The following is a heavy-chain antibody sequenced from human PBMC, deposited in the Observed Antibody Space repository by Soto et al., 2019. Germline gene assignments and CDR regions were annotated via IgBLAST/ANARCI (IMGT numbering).Heavy chain of an antibody. CDR1: GGSISSSNW. CDR2: IYHSGST. CDR3: ARSGNPRDFDY. Sequence: SETLSLTCAVSGGSISSSNWWSWVRQPPGKGLEWIGEIYHSGSTNYNPSLKSRVTIPVDKSKNQFSLKLSSVTAADTAVYYCARSGNPRDFDYWGQGTLVTVSS. J-gene: IGHJ4*02. V-gene: IGHV4-4*02.